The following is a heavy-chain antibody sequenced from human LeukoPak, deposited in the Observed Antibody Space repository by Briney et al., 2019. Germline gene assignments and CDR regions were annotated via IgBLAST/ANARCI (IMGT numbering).Heavy chain of an antibody. V-gene: IGHV4-59*08. D-gene: IGHD3-22*01. Sequence: SETLSLTCTVSGGSISSYYWSWIRQPPGKGLEWIGYIYYSGSTNYNPSLKSRVTVSVDTSKNQFSLKLSSVTAADTAVYYCARQYYYDSSPDYWGQGTLVTVSS. CDR1: GGSISSYY. CDR3: ARQYYYDSSPDY. J-gene: IGHJ4*02. CDR2: IYYSGST.